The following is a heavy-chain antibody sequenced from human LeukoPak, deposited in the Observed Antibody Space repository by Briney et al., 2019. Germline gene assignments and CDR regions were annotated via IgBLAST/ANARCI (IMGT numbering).Heavy chain of an antibody. Sequence: SETLSLTCTVSGGSISSSSYYWGWIRQPPGKGLEWIGSIYYSGSTYYNPSLKSRVTISVDTSKNQFSLKLSSVTAADTAVYYCATEGFGELYHWGQGTLVAVSS. V-gene: IGHV4-39*02. D-gene: IGHD3-10*01. CDR1: GGSISSSSYY. CDR3: ATEGFGELYH. J-gene: IGHJ5*02. CDR2: IYYSGST.